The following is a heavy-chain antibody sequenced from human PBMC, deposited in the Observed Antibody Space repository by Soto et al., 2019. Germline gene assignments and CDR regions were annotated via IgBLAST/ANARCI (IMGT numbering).Heavy chain of an antibody. CDR1: GFTFSTYS. D-gene: IGHD3-22*01. Sequence: PGGSLRLSCAASGFTFSTYSMNWVRQAPGKGLEWVSYISSSSSTIFYTDSVKGRFTVSRDNAKNSLYLQMNSLRVEDTVVYYCARPTYYYGSSGPPGYWGQGTLVTVSS. CDR2: ISSSSSTI. V-gene: IGHV3-48*01. J-gene: IGHJ4*02. CDR3: ARPTYYYGSSGPPGY.